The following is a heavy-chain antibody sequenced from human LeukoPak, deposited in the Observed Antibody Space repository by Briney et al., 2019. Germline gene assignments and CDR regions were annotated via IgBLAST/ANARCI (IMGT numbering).Heavy chain of an antibody. J-gene: IGHJ5*02. Sequence: PGGSLRLSCAASGFTFSSYSMNWVRQAPGKGLEWVSAISGSGGSTYYADSVKGRFTISRDNSKNTLYLQMNSLRAEDTAVYYCAKVRVSVGAMRSGFDPWGQGTLVTVSS. CDR2: ISGSGGST. CDR1: GFTFSSYS. D-gene: IGHD1-26*01. CDR3: AKVRVSVGAMRSGFDP. V-gene: IGHV3-23*01.